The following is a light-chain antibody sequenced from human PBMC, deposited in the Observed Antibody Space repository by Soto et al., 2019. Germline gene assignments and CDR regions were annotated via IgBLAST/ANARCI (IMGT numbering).Light chain of an antibody. CDR1: QSISSW. CDR2: DAS. Sequence: DIQMTQSPSTLSASVGDRVTITCRASQSISSWLAWYQQKPGKAPKLLIYDASSLESGVPSRFGGSGSGTEFTLTISSLQPDAFATYYGQQYKSYWETFGQGTKVEIK. CDR3: QQYKSYWET. J-gene: IGKJ1*01. V-gene: IGKV1-5*01.